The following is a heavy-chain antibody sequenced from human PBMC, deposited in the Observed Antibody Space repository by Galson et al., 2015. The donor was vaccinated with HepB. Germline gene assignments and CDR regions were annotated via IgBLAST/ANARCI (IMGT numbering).Heavy chain of an antibody. J-gene: IGHJ6*02. Sequence: SVKVSCKASGGTFSSYAISWVRQAPGQGLEWMGGIIPIFGTANYAQKFQGRVTITADESTSTAYMELSSLRPEDTAVYYCARDDTRSYGSGSIYYYYGMDVWGQGTTVTVSS. V-gene: IGHV1-69*13. CDR2: IIPIFGTA. CDR1: GGTFSSYA. D-gene: IGHD3-10*01. CDR3: ARDDTRSYGSGSIYYYYGMDV.